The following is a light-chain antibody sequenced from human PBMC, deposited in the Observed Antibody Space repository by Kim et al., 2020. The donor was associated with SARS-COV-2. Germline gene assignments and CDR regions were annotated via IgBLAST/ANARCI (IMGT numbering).Light chain of an antibody. V-gene: IGLV4-69*01. CDR3: QTWGTGIAV. CDR2: LNSDGSH. CDR1: SGHSSYA. Sequence: QLVLTQSPSASASLGVSVKLTCTLSSGHSSYAIAWHQQRPERGPRYLMKLNSDGSHNRGDGIPDRFSGSSSGAERYLTISSLQSEDEADYYCQTWGTGIAVFGGGTQLTVL. J-gene: IGLJ3*02.